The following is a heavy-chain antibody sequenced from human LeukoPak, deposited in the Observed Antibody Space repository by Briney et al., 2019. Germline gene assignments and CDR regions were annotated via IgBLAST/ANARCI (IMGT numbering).Heavy chain of an antibody. D-gene: IGHD6-13*01. Sequence: PSETLSLTCTVSGGSISSHYWSWIRQPAGKGLEWIGRIYTSGSTNYNPSLKSRVTMSVDTSKNQFSLKLSSVTAADTAVYYCARGRWGIAAATNWFDPWGQGTLVTVSS. V-gene: IGHV4-4*07. CDR3: ARGRWGIAAATNWFDP. J-gene: IGHJ5*02. CDR1: GGSISSHY. CDR2: IYTSGST.